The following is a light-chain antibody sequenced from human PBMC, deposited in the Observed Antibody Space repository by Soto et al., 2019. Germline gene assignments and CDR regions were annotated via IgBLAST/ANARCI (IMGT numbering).Light chain of an antibody. J-gene: IGKJ2*01. CDR2: DAS. CDR1: QSVSSY. Sequence: EIVLTQSPATLSLSPGERATLSCRASQSVSSYLAWYQQKPGQAPRLLIYDASNRATGIPVRFSGSESVTDFTLTISSLESEDFALYYCQQSSNWLPGYTFDQGTKLEVK. V-gene: IGKV3-11*01. CDR3: QQSSNWLPGYT.